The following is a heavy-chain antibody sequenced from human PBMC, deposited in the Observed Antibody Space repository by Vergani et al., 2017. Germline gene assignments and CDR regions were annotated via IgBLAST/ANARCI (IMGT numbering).Heavy chain of an antibody. J-gene: IGHJ6*02. CDR2: INHSGST. CDR3: AGVEGWCSSTSCHLMDV. V-gene: IGHV4-31*03. Sequence: QVQLQESGPGLVQPSQTLSLTCTVSGGPISSGGYYWSWIRQHPGKGLEWIGEINHSGSTNYNPSLKSRVTIPVDTSKNQFSLKLSSVTAADTAVYYWAGVEGWCSSTSCHLMDVWGQGTTVTVSS. D-gene: IGHD2-2*01. CDR1: GGPISSGGYY.